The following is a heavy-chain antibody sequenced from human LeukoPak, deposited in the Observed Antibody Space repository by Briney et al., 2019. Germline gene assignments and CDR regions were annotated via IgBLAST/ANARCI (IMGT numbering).Heavy chain of an antibody. CDR2: IKTKPEGGTT. CDR1: GFTFSKAW. Sequence: GGSLRLSCAASGFTFSKAWMIWVRQAPGKGLEWVARIKTKPEGGTTDYAAPVKGRFTISRDDSKNTLYLQMNSIKTEDTAVYYCTSSGSRWDYFDYWGQGTLATVSS. CDR3: TSSGSRWDYFDY. V-gene: IGHV3-15*05. D-gene: IGHD4-23*01. J-gene: IGHJ4*02.